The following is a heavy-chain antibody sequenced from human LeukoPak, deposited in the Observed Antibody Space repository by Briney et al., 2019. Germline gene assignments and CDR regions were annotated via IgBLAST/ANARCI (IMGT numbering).Heavy chain of an antibody. CDR1: VDWVSSNIAA. J-gene: IGHJ4*02. V-gene: IGHV6-1*01. CDR3: ARLENWAFDF. D-gene: IGHD7-27*01. CDR2: TYYRSKWST. Sequence: SHTLLPTGAISVDWVSSNIAAWKLTRLSPSRDFQWLGRTYYRSKWSTDYAVSVKSRITVNPDTSKNQFSLQLNSVTPEDTAVYYCARLENWAFDFWGQGTLITVSS.